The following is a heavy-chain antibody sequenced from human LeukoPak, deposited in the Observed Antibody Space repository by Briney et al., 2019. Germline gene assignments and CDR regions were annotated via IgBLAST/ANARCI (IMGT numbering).Heavy chain of an antibody. CDR3: ARGVGSGSRLRAGDY. CDR1: GFTVSNTY. V-gene: IGHV3-53*01. Sequence: PGGSLRLSCAASGFTVSNTYMSWVRQAPGKGLEWVSLIYSGGGTYSADSVKGRFTIARDISKNTLYLQMNSLRAEDTAVYYCARGVGSGSRLRAGDYWGQGTLVTVSS. D-gene: IGHD1-26*01. J-gene: IGHJ4*02. CDR2: IYSGGGT.